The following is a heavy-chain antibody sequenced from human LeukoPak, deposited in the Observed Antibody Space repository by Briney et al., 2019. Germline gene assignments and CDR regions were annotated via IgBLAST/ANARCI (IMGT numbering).Heavy chain of an antibody. J-gene: IGHJ4*02. CDR1: GGSISGYY. V-gene: IGHV4-59*01. Sequence: SETLSLTCTVSGGSISGYYWSWIRQPPGKGLEWVGYISYSGSTNYNPSLKSRVTISVDASKNQFSLKLSSVTAADTAIYYCARDGRAGSLFAYWGQGTLVTVSS. CDR2: ISYSGST. D-gene: IGHD6-19*01. CDR3: ARDGRAGSLFAY.